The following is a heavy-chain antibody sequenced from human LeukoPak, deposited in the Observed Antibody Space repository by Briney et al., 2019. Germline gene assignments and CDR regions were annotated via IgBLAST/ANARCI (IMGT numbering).Heavy chain of an antibody. Sequence: GASVEVSCKASGYTFTSYGISWVRQAPGQGLEWMGWISAFNGDTNYAQKLQGRVNMTTDTSTSTAYMELSSLRSDDTAVYYCARFRYSSTSPYYYGMDVWGQGTTVTVSS. D-gene: IGHD6-6*01. J-gene: IGHJ6*02. V-gene: IGHV1-18*01. CDR2: ISAFNGDT. CDR3: ARFRYSSTSPYYYGMDV. CDR1: GYTFTSYG.